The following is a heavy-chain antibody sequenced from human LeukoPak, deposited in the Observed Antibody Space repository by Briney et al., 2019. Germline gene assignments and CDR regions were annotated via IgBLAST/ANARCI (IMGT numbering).Heavy chain of an antibody. V-gene: IGHV3-66*02. Sequence: GGSLRLSCAASGFSVSSNYMNWVRQAPGKGLEWVSAIYTGGTTYYADSVKGRFTISRDNSKNTLYLQMNSLIAEDTAVYYCARDKLGSGYSSDFDYWGQGTLVTVSS. D-gene: IGHD6-19*01. CDR2: IYTGGTT. J-gene: IGHJ4*02. CDR3: ARDKLGSGYSSDFDY. CDR1: GFSVSSNY.